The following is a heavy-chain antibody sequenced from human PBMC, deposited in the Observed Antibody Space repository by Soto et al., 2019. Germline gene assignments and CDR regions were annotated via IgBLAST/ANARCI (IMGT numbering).Heavy chain of an antibody. D-gene: IGHD3-3*01. J-gene: IGHJ6*02. Sequence: PSETLSLTCAVYGGSFSGYYWSWIRQPPGKGLEWIGEINHSGSTNYNPSLKSRVTISVDTSKNQFSLKLSSVTAADTAVYYCAREAYDFWSGYPLRPRRFGMDVWGQGTTVTVSS. V-gene: IGHV4-34*01. CDR1: GGSFSGYY. CDR3: AREAYDFWSGYPLRPRRFGMDV. CDR2: INHSGST.